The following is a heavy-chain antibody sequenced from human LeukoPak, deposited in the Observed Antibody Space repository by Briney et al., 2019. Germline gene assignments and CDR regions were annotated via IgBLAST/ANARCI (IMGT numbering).Heavy chain of an antibody. Sequence: SETLSLTCTVSGGSISSYYWSWIRQPPGKGLEWIGYIYYSGSTNYNPSLKSRVTISVDTSKNQFSLKLTSVTAADTAVYYCARSWFSTGPADYWGQGTLSPSPQ. CDR2: IYYSGST. J-gene: IGHJ4*02. D-gene: IGHD6-13*01. CDR1: GGSISSYY. V-gene: IGHV4-59*08. CDR3: ARSWFSTGPADY.